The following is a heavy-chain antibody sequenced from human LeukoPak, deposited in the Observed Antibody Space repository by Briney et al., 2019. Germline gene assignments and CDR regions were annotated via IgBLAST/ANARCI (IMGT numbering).Heavy chain of an antibody. Sequence: GGSLRLSCAASGFTFSSYGMHWVRQAPGKGLEWVAVISYDGSNKYYADSVKGRFTISRDNSKNTLYLQMNSLRAEDTAVYYCARGLWFGESYDNWFDPWGQGTLVTVSS. J-gene: IGHJ5*02. CDR3: ARGLWFGESYDNWFDP. CDR1: GFTFSSYG. V-gene: IGHV3-30*03. D-gene: IGHD3-10*01. CDR2: ISYDGSNK.